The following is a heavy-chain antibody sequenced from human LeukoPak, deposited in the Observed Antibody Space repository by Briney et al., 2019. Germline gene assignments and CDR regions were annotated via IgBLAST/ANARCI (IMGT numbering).Heavy chain of an antibody. J-gene: IGHJ4*02. Sequence: SETLSLTCVVSGYSITKGYYWGWIRQPPGKGLEWIGYIYYSGSTNYNPSLKSRVTISVDTSKNQFSLKLSSVTAADTAVYYCARPPPYYDSSGYYPLVDWGQGTLVTVSS. CDR1: GYSITKGYY. CDR2: IYYSGST. D-gene: IGHD3-22*01. V-gene: IGHV4-59*01. CDR3: ARPPPYYDSSGYYPLVD.